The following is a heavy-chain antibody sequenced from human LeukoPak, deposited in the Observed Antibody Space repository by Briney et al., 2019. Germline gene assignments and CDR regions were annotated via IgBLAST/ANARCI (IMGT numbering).Heavy chain of an antibody. V-gene: IGHV3-23*01. CDR2: ISDNAYST. J-gene: IGHJ4*02. Sequence: GGSLRLSCAASGFTFSSYAMSWVRQAPGKGPEWVSTISDNAYSTYYADSVKGRFTISRDNSKNTLYLQMIGLRADDTAVYSCAKYYYDSSGYYDAAPLDSWGQGTLVTVFS. CDR1: GFTFSSYA. D-gene: IGHD3-22*01. CDR3: AKYYYDSSGYYDAAPLDS.